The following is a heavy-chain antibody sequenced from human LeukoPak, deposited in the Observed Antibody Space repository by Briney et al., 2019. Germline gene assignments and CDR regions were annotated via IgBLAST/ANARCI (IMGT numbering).Heavy chain of an antibody. CDR2: ISPNSGGT. V-gene: IGHV1-2*02. CDR1: GYTFTGYY. Sequence: GASVKVSCKASGYTFTGYYIHWVRQAPGQGLEWMGWISPNSGGTIYAQKFQGRVTMTRDTSISTAYMELSRLRSDDTAVYYCARDLLSGSYHPFDYWGQGTLVTVSS. J-gene: IGHJ4*02. CDR3: ARDLLSGSYHPFDY. D-gene: IGHD1-26*01.